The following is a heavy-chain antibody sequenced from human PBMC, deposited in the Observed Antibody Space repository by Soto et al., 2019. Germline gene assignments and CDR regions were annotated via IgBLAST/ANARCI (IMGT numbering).Heavy chain of an antibody. J-gene: IGHJ5*02. CDR3: AKGLGIVQWPS. CDR2: ISYDGSNR. V-gene: IGHV3-30*18. CDR1: GFTFSSYG. D-gene: IGHD1-26*01. Sequence: PGGSLRLSCAASGFTFSSYGMHWVRQAPGKGLEWVAVISYDGSNRYYADSVKGRFTISRDNSKNTLYLQMNSLRAEDTAVYYCAKGLGIVQWPSWGQGTLVTVSS.